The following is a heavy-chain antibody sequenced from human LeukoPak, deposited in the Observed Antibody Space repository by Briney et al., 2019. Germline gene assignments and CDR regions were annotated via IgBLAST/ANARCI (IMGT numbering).Heavy chain of an antibody. V-gene: IGHV1-46*03. CDR2: INPSGGST. J-gene: IGHJ6*03. D-gene: IGHD6-6*01. Sequence: ASVKVSCKASGYTFTSYYMHWVRQAPGEGLEWMGIINPSGGSTSYAQKFQGRVTMTRDTSTSTVYMELSSLRSEDTAVYYCARGGIAARDPGLYYMDVWGKGTTVTVSS. CDR1: GYTFTSYY. CDR3: ARGGIAARDPGLYYMDV.